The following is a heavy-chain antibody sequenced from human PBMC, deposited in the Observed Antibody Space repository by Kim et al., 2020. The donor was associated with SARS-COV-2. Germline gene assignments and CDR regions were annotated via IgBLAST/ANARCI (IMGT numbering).Heavy chain of an antibody. J-gene: IGHJ4*02. CDR1: GYTVTGYY. Sequence: ASVKVSCKASGYTVTGYYMHWVRQAPGQGLEWMGRINPNSGGTNYAQKFQGRVTMTRDTSISTAYMELSRLRSDDTAVYYCARDLTTMVRGVMMGYWGQGTLVTVSS. V-gene: IGHV1-2*06. D-gene: IGHD3-10*01. CDR3: ARDLTTMVRGVMMGY. CDR2: INPNSGGT.